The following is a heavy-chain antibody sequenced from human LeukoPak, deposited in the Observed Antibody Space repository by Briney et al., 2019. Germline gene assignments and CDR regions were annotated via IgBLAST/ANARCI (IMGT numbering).Heavy chain of an antibody. J-gene: IGHJ4*02. Sequence: ASVKVSCKASGYTFTSYGISWVRQAPGQGLEWMGWISAYNANTNFAQNLQGRVTMTTDTSTSTAYMELRSLRSDDTAVYYCARVQGSSGWYIFDYWGQGTLVTVSS. V-gene: IGHV1-18*01. CDR3: ARVQGSSGWYIFDY. D-gene: IGHD6-19*01. CDR2: ISAYNANT. CDR1: GYTFTSYG.